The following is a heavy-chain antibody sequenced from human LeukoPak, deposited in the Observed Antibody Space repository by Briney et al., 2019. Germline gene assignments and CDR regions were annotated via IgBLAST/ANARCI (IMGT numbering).Heavy chain of an antibody. CDR2: IYYSGTT. V-gene: IGHV4-59*01. CDR3: ARNGLDGYGPNRFDP. D-gene: IGHD5-24*01. CDR1: GGSISNYY. Sequence: SETLSLTCTVSGGSISNYYWSWIRQPPGKGLEWIGYIYYSGTTKYNPSLKSRVTISVDTSKNQFSLKLSSVTAADTAVYYCARNGLDGYGPNRFDPWGQGTLVTVSS. J-gene: IGHJ5*02.